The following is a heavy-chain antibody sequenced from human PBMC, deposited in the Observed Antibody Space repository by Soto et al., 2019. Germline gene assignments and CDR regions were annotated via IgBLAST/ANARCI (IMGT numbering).Heavy chain of an antibody. CDR1: GFTFDDYA. V-gene: IGHV3-9*01. CDR2: ISWNSGSI. CDR3: AKESIAAAALDY. J-gene: IGHJ4*02. Sequence: EVQLVESGGGLVQPGRSLRLSCAASGFTFDDYAMHWVRQAPGKGLEWVSGISWNSGSIGYADSVKGRFTISRDNAKNSLYLQMNSLRAEDTALYYCAKESIAAAALDYWGQGTLVTVS. D-gene: IGHD6-13*01.